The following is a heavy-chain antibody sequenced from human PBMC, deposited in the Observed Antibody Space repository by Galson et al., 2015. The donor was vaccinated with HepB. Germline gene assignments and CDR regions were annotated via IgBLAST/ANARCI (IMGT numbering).Heavy chain of an antibody. J-gene: IGHJ4*02. V-gene: IGHV2-5*02. CDR2: IYWDDDK. Sequence: PALVKPTQTLTLTCTFSGFPLSTSGVGVGWIRQPPGKALEWLALIYWDDDKRYSPSLKSRLTITKDTSKNQVVLTMTNMDPVDTATYYCAHSGTQFTIFGVVTPLGFDYWGQGTLVTVSS. D-gene: IGHD3-3*01. CDR3: AHSGTQFTIFGVVTPLGFDY. CDR1: GFPLSTSGVG.